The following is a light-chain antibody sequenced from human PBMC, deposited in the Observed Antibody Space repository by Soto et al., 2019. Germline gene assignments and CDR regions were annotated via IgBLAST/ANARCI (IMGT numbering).Light chain of an antibody. CDR2: YDN. J-gene: IGLJ2*01. CDR3: QVWDSNSDHVV. V-gene: IGLV3-21*04. Sequence: SYELTQPPSVSVAPGKTATITCGGNNIGSKGVQWYQQKPGQAPILVIYYDNDRPSGIPKRFSGSNSGITASLTISTVEAGDEADYFCQVWDSNSDHVVFGGGTKLTVL. CDR1: NIGSKG.